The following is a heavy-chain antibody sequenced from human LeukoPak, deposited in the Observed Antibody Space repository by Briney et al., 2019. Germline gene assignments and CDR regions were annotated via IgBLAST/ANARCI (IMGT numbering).Heavy chain of an antibody. J-gene: IGHJ5*02. Sequence: GGSLRLSCAASGFTFSSYWMHWVRQAPGKGLVRVSRINSDGSSTSYADSVKGRFTISRDNAKNTLYLQMNSLRAEDTAVYYCASMNSGSYNRWDNWFDPWGQGTLVTVSS. CDR1: GFTFSSYW. CDR3: ASMNSGSYNRWDNWFDP. CDR2: INSDGSST. V-gene: IGHV3-74*01. D-gene: IGHD1-26*01.